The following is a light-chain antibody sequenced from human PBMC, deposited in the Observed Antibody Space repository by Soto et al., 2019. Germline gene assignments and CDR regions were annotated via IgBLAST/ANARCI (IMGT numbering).Light chain of an antibody. J-gene: IGLJ3*02. Sequence: QSALTQPPSASATPGQRVIISCSGSSSNIGKNAVKWYQQFPGTAPKLLIHSDDQRPSGVPDRFSGSKSGTSASLTISGLQSEDEAHSYCGAWDDSLSGLVLGGGPK. CDR1: SSNIGKNA. CDR2: SDD. V-gene: IGLV1-44*01. CDR3: GAWDDSLSGLV.